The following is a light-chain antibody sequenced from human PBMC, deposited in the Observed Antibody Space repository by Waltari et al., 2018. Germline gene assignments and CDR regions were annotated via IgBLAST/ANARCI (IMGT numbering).Light chain of an antibody. CDR3: SSYTSRTYVV. CDR1: ISHVDNYNY. V-gene: IGLV2-14*03. CDR2: DVI. Sequence: QSALTQPASVSGSPGQSITIPCTGIISHVDNYNYVSRSQHHPGKATQLIIFDVIKRPSGVSNRFSGSKSGNTASLTISGLQAEDEADYYCSSYTSRTYVVFGGGTKLTVL. J-gene: IGLJ2*01.